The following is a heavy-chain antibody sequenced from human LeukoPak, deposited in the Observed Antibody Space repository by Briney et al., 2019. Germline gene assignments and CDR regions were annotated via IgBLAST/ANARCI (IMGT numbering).Heavy chain of an antibody. CDR3: AKDPHDYGDSAPANWFAP. Sequence: TGGSLRLSCAASGFIFSSYGMHWVRQAPGGGLGWVAFIRYDGSNKFCTDSVKCRFTITSDHSKHTLYLQMNSLRAEASVVYCGAKDPHDYGDSAPANWFAPWGEGALGTASS. V-gene: IGHV3-30*02. CDR2: IRYDGSNK. D-gene: IGHD4-17*01. J-gene: IGHJ5*02. CDR1: GFIFSSYG.